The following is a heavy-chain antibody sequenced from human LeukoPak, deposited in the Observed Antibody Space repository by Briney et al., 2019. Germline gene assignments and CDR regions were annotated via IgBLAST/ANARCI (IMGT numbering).Heavy chain of an antibody. D-gene: IGHD3-10*01. V-gene: IGHV3-48*03. Sequence: PGGSLRLSCAASGFTFSSYEMNWVRQAPGKGLEWVSYISSSGSTIYYADSVKGRFTISRDNAKNSLYLQMNSLRAEDTAVYYCARLGWTYYYGSGSYYNGNNWFDPWGQGTLVTVSS. J-gene: IGHJ5*02. CDR3: ARLGWTYYYGSGSYYNGNNWFDP. CDR1: GFTFSSYE. CDR2: ISSSGSTI.